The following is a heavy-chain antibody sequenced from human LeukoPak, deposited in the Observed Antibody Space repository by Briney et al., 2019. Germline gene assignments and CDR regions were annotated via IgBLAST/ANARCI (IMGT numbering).Heavy chain of an antibody. CDR3: SVGVITGTFHI. CDR2: VNGYGNST. V-gene: IGHV3-74*01. J-gene: IGHJ3*02. D-gene: IGHD3-16*02. Sequence: GSLRLSCAPSGFTFRNYWMHWVRQAPGEGLVWVSRVNGYGNSTNYADSVKGRYTISRDNAKNTLYLQMNSLRVEDTAVYYCSVGVITGTFHIWGQGTMVTVSS. CDR1: GFTFRNYW.